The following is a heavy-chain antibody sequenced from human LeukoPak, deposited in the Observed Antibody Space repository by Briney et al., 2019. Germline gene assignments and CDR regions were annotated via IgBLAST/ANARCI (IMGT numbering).Heavy chain of an antibody. D-gene: IGHD2-2*01. J-gene: IGHJ4*02. CDR2: ISWNSGSK. CDR1: GFTFDDYA. V-gene: IGHV3-9*01. Sequence: GGSLRLSCAASGFTFDDYAMHWVRQAPGKGLEWVSGISWNSGSKGYADSVKGRFTISRDNAKNSLYLQMNSLRAEDTALYYCAKDLSNTNYRCLDYWGQGTLVTVSS. CDR3: AKDLSNTNYRCLDY.